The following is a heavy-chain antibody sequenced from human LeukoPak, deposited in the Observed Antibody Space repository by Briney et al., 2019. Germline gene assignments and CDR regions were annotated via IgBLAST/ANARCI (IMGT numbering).Heavy chain of an antibody. CDR1: GGSFSGYY. D-gene: IGHD2-2*01. CDR3: ASLVVVTAASFDY. V-gene: IGHV4-34*01. Sequence: SSETLSLTCAVYGGSFSGYYWSWIRQPPGKGLEWIGEINHSGGTNYNPSLKSRVTISVDTSKNQFSLKLSSVTAADTAVYYCASLVVVTAASFDYWGQGTLVTVSS. J-gene: IGHJ4*02. CDR2: INHSGGT.